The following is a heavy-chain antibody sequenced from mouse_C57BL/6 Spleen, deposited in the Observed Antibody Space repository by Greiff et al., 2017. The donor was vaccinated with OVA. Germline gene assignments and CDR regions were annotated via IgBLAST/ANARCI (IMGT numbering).Heavy chain of an antibody. CDR1: GYAFSSYW. CDR2: IYPGDGDT. D-gene: IGHD1-1*01. CDR3: ARRDYYGAMDY. J-gene: IGHJ4*01. Sequence: VKVVESGAELVKPGASVKISCKASGYAFSSYWMNWVKQRPGKGLEWIGQIYPGDGDTNYNGKFKGKATLTADKSSSTAYMQLSSLTSEDSAVYFCARRDYYGAMDYWGQGTSVTVSS. V-gene: IGHV1-80*01.